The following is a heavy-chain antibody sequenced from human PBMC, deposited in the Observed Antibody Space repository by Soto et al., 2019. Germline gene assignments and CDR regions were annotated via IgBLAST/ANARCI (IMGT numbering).Heavy chain of an antibody. Sequence: ASVEVSCKASGYTFTSYGISWVGQAPGQGLEWMGCISAYNGNTNYAQKLQGRVTMTTDTSTSTAYMELRSLRSDDTAVYYCARDPSYYDTLTGYYNGNDYWGQGTLVTVSS. CDR3: ARDPSYYDTLTGYYNGNDY. V-gene: IGHV1-18*01. CDR1: GYTFTSYG. J-gene: IGHJ4*02. D-gene: IGHD3-9*01. CDR2: ISAYNGNT.